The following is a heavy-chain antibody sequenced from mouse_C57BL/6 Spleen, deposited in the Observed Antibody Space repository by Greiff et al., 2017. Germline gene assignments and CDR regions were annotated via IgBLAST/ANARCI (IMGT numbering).Heavy chain of an antibody. CDR1: GYTFTSSW. Sequence: QVQLQQPGAELVMPGASVKLSCKASGYTFTSSWMHWVKQRPGQGLEWIGEIDPSDSYNNYNQKFKGKSTLTVDKSSRTAYMQLSSLTSEDSAVYYCARGPYYYGSVYYAMDYWGQGTSVTVSS. D-gene: IGHD1-1*01. V-gene: IGHV1-69*01. CDR2: IDPSDSYN. CDR3: ARGPYYYGSVYYAMDY. J-gene: IGHJ4*01.